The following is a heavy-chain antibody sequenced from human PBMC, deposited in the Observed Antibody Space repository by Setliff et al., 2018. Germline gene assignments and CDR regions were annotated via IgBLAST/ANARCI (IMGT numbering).Heavy chain of an antibody. V-gene: IGHV4-38-2*01. J-gene: IGHJ5*02. CDR1: GYSISSGYY. D-gene: IGHD3-10*01. Sequence: SETLSLTCAVSGYSISSGYYWGWIRQPPGKGLEWIGSIYHSGSTYYNPSLKSRVTISVDTSKNQFSLKLSSVTAADTAVYYCARLRYYGSGTIIWGWFDPWGQGTLVTVSS. CDR3: ARLRYYGSGTIIWGWFDP. CDR2: IYHSGST.